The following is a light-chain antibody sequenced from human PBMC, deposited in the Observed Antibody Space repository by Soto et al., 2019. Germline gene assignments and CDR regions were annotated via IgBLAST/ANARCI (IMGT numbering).Light chain of an antibody. CDR3: QQYSSSPPIT. CDR1: QSLLHNNKFNY. J-gene: IGKJ5*01. Sequence: DVVLIQSPLSLPVTPGEPASIFCRSSQSLLHNNKFNYLDWYLQKPGQAPRLLIYGASSRATGIPDRFSGSGSETDFTLTISRPEPEDFAVYYCQQYSSSPPITFGQGTRLEIK. V-gene: IGKV2-28*01. CDR2: GAS.